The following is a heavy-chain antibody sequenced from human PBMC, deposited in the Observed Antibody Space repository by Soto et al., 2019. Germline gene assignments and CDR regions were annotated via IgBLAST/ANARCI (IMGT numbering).Heavy chain of an antibody. Sequence: QVQLVQSGAEVKKPGSSVKVSCKASGGTFSSYTISWVRQAPGQGLEWMGRIIPILGIANYAQKFQGRVRITADKSRSTAYMELSSLRSEDTAVYYCARASCSGGSCYPDDYWGQGGLVTVSS. CDR2: IIPILGIA. V-gene: IGHV1-69*02. D-gene: IGHD2-15*01. J-gene: IGHJ4*02. CDR1: GGTFSSYT. CDR3: ARASCSGGSCYPDDY.